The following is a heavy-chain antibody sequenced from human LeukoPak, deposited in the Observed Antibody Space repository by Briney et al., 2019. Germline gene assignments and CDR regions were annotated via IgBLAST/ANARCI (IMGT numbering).Heavy chain of an antibody. CDR1: GFTFYDYG. Sequence: GGSLRLSCAASGFTFYDYGMSWVRQAPGKGLEWVSGINWNGGNTGYADSVKGRFTISRDNAKNSLYLQMNSLRAEDTALYYCASGSSSWQDYWGQGTLVTVSS. J-gene: IGHJ4*02. V-gene: IGHV3-20*04. CDR2: INWNGGNT. D-gene: IGHD6-13*01. CDR3: ASGSSSWQDY.